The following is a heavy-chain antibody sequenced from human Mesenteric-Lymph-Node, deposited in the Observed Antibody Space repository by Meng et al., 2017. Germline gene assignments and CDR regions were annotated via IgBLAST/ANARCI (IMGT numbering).Heavy chain of an antibody. V-gene: IGHV3-15*01. Sequence: GESLKISCAASGFTFSSYSMNWVRQAPGKGLEWVGRIKSKTDGGTTDYAAPVKGRFTISRDDSKNTLYLQMNSLKTEDTAVYYCTTDTLGGNRAYDYWGQGTLVTVSS. J-gene: IGHJ4*02. D-gene: IGHD4-23*01. CDR1: GFTFSSYS. CDR2: IKSKTDGGTT. CDR3: TTDTLGGNRAYDY.